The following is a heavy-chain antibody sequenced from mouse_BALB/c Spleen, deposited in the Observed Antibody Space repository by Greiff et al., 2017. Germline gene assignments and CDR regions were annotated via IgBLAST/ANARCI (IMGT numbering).Heavy chain of an antibody. V-gene: IGHV3-2*02. CDR2: ISYSGST. D-gene: IGHD1-1*01. Sequence: VQLQQSGPGLVKPSQSLSLTCTVTGYSITSDYAWNWIRQFPGNKLEWMGYISYSGSTSYNPSLKSRISITRDTSKNQFFLQLNSVTTEDTATYYCARIYYYGSSQYYYAMDYWGQGTSVTVSS. CDR3: ARIYYYGSSQYYYAMDY. CDR1: GYSITSDYA. J-gene: IGHJ4*01.